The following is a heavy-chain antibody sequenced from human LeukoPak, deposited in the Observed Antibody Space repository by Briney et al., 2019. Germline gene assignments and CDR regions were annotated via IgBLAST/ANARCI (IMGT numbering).Heavy chain of an antibody. D-gene: IGHD3-22*01. CDR3: ARGRLPHYYDSSSSFDY. J-gene: IGHJ4*02. CDR2: INHSGST. CDR1: GGSFSGYY. Sequence: SETLSLTCAVYGGSFSGYYWSWIRQPPGKGLEWIGEINHSGSTNYNPSLKSRVTISVDTSKNQFSLKLSSVTAADTAVYYCARGRLPHYYDSSSSFDYWGQGTLVTVSP. V-gene: IGHV4-34*01.